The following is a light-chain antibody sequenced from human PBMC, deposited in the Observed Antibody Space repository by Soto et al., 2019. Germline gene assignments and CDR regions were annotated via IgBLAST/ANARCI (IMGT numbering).Light chain of an antibody. J-gene: IGKJ5*01. CDR2: GAS. Sequence: EIMLTQSPDTLSLSPGERATRSCRASQTVSSNYVAWCQQRPRQAPRLLIYGASTRAAGLPDRFSGSGSGTDFSRTITRLEPEDSAVYFCQQYTGPPTTFGRGTRLE. CDR3: QQYTGPPTT. CDR1: QTVSSNY. V-gene: IGKV3-20*01.